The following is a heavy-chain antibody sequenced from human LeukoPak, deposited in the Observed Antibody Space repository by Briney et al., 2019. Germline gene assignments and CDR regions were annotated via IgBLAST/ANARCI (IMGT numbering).Heavy chain of an antibody. CDR1: GFTFSSYE. D-gene: IGHD3-3*01. Sequence: PGGSLRLSCAASGFTFSSYEMNWVRQAPGKGLEWVSYISSSGSTIYYADSVKGRFTISRDNSKNTLYLQMNSLRAEDTAVYYCAKERVVGGTEWFDPWGQGTLVTVSS. V-gene: IGHV3-48*03. J-gene: IGHJ5*02. CDR2: ISSSGSTI. CDR3: AKERVVGGTEWFDP.